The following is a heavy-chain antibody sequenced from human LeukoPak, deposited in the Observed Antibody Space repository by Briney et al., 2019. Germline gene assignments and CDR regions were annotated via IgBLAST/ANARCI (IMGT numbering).Heavy chain of an antibody. CDR2: INPSGGST. D-gene: IGHD3-10*01. CDR1: GYTFTNYY. Sequence: GASVKVSCKASGYTFTNYYIHWVRQAPGQGLEWMGIINPSGGSTSYAQKFRGRITVTRDTSTSTVYMELSSLQSGDTAVYYCARDRKYGSGSYWFDYWGQGTLVTVSS. CDR3: ARDRKYGSGSYWFDY. V-gene: IGHV1-46*01. J-gene: IGHJ4*02.